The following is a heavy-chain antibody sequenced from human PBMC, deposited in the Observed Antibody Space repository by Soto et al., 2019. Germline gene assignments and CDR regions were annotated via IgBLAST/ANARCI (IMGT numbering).Heavy chain of an antibody. CDR3: ARGYSSSWSDDYYYYMDV. D-gene: IGHD6-13*01. J-gene: IGHJ6*03. CDR1: GYTFTGYY. Sequence: GASVKVSCKASGYTFTGYYMHWVRQAPGQGLEWMGWINPNSGGTNYAQKFQGWVTMTRDTSISTAYMELSRLRSDDTAVYYCARGYSSSWSDDYYYYMDVWGKGTTVTVSS. V-gene: IGHV1-2*04. CDR2: INPNSGGT.